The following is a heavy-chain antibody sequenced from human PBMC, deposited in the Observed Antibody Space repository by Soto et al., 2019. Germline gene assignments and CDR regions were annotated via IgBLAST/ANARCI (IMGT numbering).Heavy chain of an antibody. Sequence: QVQPEQWSAGLLKPSETLSLTCAVYGGSFSGYYWTWIRQAPGKGLEWIGEINHCGGTNYNSSLKSRVTISVDTSKNQFSLILYSVTAADTAVYYCARDRQYYQFWSGCQNEGPCAMDVWGQGTTVTVSS. J-gene: IGHJ6*02. CDR1: GGSFSGYY. CDR2: INHCGGT. V-gene: IGHV4-34*02. D-gene: IGHD3-3*02. CDR3: ARDRQYYQFWSGCQNEGPCAMDV.